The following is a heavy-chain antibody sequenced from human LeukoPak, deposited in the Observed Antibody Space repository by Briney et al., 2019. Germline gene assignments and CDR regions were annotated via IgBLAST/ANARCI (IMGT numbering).Heavy chain of an antibody. CDR1: GYTFTGYY. CDR2: INPNSGGT. J-gene: IGHJ4*02. D-gene: IGHD3-9*01. CDR3: ARVLRYFEPNTIDY. V-gene: IGHV1-2*02. Sequence: GASVKVSCKASGYTFTGYYMHWVRQAPGQGLEWMGWINPNSGGTNYAQKFQGRVTMTRDTSISTAYMELSRLRSDDTAVYYCARVLRYFEPNTIDYWGQGTLVTVSS.